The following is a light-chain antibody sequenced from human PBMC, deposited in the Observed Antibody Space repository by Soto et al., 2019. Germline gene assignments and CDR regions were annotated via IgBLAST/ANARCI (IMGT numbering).Light chain of an antibody. V-gene: IGKV3-15*01. Sequence: EIVMTQSPATLSVSPGERATLSCRASQSVSSNLAWYQQKPGQAPRLLIYGASTRATGNPARFSGSGSGTEFTLTISSLQSEDFAVYSCQQYNNWPPMAFGQGTKVEIK. CDR2: GAS. CDR1: QSVSSN. CDR3: QQYNNWPPMA. J-gene: IGKJ1*01.